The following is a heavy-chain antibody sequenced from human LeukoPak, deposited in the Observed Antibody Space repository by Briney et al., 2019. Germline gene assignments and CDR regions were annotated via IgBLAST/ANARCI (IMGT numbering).Heavy chain of an antibody. Sequence: GASVKVSCKASGYTFSSYGISWVRQAPGQGLEWMGWISAYNGNTNYAQKVQGSVTLTTETSTSTAYMELRSLRSDDTAVYYCARDRQLGSSGYYAAYWGQGTLVTASS. CDR3: ARDRQLGSSGYYAAY. J-gene: IGHJ4*02. V-gene: IGHV1-18*01. CDR1: GYTFSSYG. CDR2: ISAYNGNT. D-gene: IGHD3-22*01.